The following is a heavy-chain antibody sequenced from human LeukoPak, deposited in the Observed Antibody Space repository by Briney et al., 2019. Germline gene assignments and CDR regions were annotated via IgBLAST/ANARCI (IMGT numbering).Heavy chain of an antibody. CDR3: ARGGGLQPRLPHYFDY. CDR2: ITQSGST. J-gene: IGHJ4*02. Sequence: TSETLSLTCAVYGTSFSDYYWSWIRRPPGKGLEWIGDITQSGSTNYNPSLKSRVTISEDTSKNQVSLKLTSVTTADTALYYCARGGGLQPRLPHYFDYWGQGSLVTVSS. CDR1: GTSFSDYY. D-gene: IGHD6-25*01. V-gene: IGHV4-34*01.